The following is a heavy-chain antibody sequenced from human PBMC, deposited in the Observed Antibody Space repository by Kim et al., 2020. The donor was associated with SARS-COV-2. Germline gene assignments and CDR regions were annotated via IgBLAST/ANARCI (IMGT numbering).Heavy chain of an antibody. CDR3: ARAKGWGGAFDI. J-gene: IGHJ3*02. V-gene: IGHV4-31*02. Sequence: YSTPSLRSRVTISVDTSKTQFSLKLGSGTAADTAVYYWARAKGWGGAFDIWDQGTMVTVSS. D-gene: IGHD3-16*01.